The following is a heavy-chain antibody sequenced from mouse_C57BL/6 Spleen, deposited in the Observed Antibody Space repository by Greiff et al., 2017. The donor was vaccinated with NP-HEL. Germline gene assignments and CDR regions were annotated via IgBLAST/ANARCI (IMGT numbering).Heavy chain of an antibody. J-gene: IGHJ3*01. CDR1: GYTFTSYW. Sequence: QVQLKQPGAELVRPGTSVKLSCKASGYTFTSYWMHWVKQRPGQGLEWIGVIDPSDSYTNYNQKFKGKATLTVDTSSSTAYMQLSSLTSEDSAVYYCARPGSDAYWGQGTLVTVSA. CDR2: IDPSDSYT. CDR3: ARPGSDAY. V-gene: IGHV1-59*01. D-gene: IGHD1-1*01.